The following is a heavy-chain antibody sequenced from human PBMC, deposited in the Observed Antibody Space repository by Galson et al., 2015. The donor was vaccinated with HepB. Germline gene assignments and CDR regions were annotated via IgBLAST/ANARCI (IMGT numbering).Heavy chain of an antibody. CDR3: ARTLKGRDGYNHPIDY. D-gene: IGHD5-24*01. CDR1: GYSFTSYW. Sequence: QSGAEVKKPGESLRISCKGSGYSFTSYWISWVRQMPGKGLEWMGRIDPSDSYTNYSPSFQGHVTISADKSISTAYLQWSSLKASDTAMYYCARTLKGRDGYNHPIDYWGQGTLVTVSS. CDR2: IDPSDSYT. V-gene: IGHV5-10-1*01. J-gene: IGHJ4*02.